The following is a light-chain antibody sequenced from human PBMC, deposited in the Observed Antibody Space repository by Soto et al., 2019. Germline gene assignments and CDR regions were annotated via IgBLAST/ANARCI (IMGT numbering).Light chain of an antibody. CDR1: QTISSY. V-gene: IGKV1-39*01. J-gene: IGKJ1*01. Sequence: DIQMTQSPSSLSASVGDRVTITCRASQTISSYLHWYQQKPGKAPKLLIYAASSLQSGVPSWFSGSGSGTDFTLTISSLHPEDFATYYCQQSYSTPWTFGQGTKVEIK. CDR2: AAS. CDR3: QQSYSTPWT.